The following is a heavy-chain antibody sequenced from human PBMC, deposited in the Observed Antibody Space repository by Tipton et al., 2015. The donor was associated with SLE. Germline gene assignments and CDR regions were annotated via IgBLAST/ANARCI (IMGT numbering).Heavy chain of an antibody. CDR2: INHSGST. CDR1: GGAFSGYY. V-gene: IGHV4-34*01. CDR3: ASESLDY. J-gene: IGHJ4*02. Sequence: TLSLTCAVYGGAFSGYYWSWIRQPPGSGLEWIGEINHSGSTNYNPSLKSRVTISVDTSKNQFSLKLSSVTAADTAVYYCASESLDYWGQGNMVTVSS.